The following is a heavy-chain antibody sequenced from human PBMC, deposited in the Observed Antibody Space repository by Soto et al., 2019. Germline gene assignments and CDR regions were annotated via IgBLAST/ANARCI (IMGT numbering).Heavy chain of an antibody. D-gene: IGHD2-15*01. V-gene: IGHV4-30-4*08. CDR3: SRGRYCLTGRCFPNWFDS. CDR1: GDSISAVDYF. CDR2: IYKSATT. Sequence: SETLSLPCSVSGDSISAVDYFWAWIRQPPGQALEYIGYIYKSATTYYNPSFDSRVAISLDTSKRQFSLNMTSVTAADTAVYFCSRGRYCLTGRCFPNWFDSWGQGTLVTVSS. J-gene: IGHJ5*01.